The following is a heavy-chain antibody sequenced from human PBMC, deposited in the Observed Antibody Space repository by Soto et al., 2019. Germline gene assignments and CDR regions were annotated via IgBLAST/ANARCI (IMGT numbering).Heavy chain of an antibody. D-gene: IGHD3-9*01. Sequence: GGSLRLSCAVSGFNVGDYEMNWVRQAPGKGLEWISTITSGGTVFYYADSVRGRFAISREDAKNSLYLQMNSLRAEDTAVYYCAREGNYDTGTGYYYYGMDVWGQGTTVTVSS. CDR3: AREGNYDTGTGYYYYGMDV. V-gene: IGHV3-48*03. CDR2: ITSGGTVF. J-gene: IGHJ6*02. CDR1: GFNVGDYE.